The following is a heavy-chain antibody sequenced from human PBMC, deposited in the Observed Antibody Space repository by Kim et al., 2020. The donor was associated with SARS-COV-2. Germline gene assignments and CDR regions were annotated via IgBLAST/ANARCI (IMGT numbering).Heavy chain of an antibody. J-gene: IGHJ6*02. D-gene: IGHD3-3*01. Sequence: ASVKVSCKASGYTFTGYYMHWVRQAPGQGLEWMGRINPNSGGTNYAQKFQVRVTMTRDTSISTAYMELSRLRSDDTAVYYCARDSSIFGVVITPLSYYYGMDVWGQGTTVTVSS. CDR2: INPNSGGT. CDR3: ARDSSIFGVVITPLSYYYGMDV. V-gene: IGHV1-2*06. CDR1: GYTFTGYY.